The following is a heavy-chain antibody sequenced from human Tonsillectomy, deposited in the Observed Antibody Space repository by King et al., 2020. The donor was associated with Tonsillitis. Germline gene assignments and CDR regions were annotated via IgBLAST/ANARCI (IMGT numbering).Heavy chain of an antibody. V-gene: IGHV3-33*08. CDR3: ARDYCGGDCYFFDY. J-gene: IGHJ4*02. D-gene: IGHD2-21*02. CDR2: IWYEGSHK. CDR1: AFTFSNYG. Sequence: VQLVESGGGVVQPGRSLRLSCEVSAFTFSNYGMHWVRKAPGKGLEWVAVIWYEGSHKVYEYTVKGRYTISRDNSKNTVYRKMKSLRVEDTAVYYSARDYCGGDCYFFDYWGPGTRVTVSS.